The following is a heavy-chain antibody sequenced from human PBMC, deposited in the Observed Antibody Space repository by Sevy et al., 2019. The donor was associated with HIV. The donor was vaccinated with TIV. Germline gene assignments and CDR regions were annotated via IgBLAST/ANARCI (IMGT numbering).Heavy chain of an antibody. D-gene: IGHD6-6*01. J-gene: IGHJ4*02. CDR2: MIPNSGNT. Sequence: ASVKVSCKASGYTITFYDINWVRQATGQGLEWVGWMIPNSGNTGYAQTFQGRVTMTRNTSISTAYMELSSLRSEDTAVFYCARGASLYSSSIIEYDYWGQGTLVTVSS. V-gene: IGHV1-8*01. CDR3: ARGASLYSSSIIEYDY. CDR1: GYTITFYD.